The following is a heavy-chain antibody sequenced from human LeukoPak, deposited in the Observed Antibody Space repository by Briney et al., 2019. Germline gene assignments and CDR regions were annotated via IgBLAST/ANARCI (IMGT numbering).Heavy chain of an antibody. D-gene: IGHD4-23*01. J-gene: IGHJ4*02. CDR1: GGSFSGYY. Sequence: KPSETLSLTCAVYGGSFSGYYWSWIRQPPGKGLEWIGEINHSGSTNYNPSLKSRVTISVDTSKNQFSLKLSSVTAADTAVYYCARGSSGNSGWGQGTLVTVSS. CDR2: INHSGST. CDR3: ARGSSGNSG. V-gene: IGHV4-34*01.